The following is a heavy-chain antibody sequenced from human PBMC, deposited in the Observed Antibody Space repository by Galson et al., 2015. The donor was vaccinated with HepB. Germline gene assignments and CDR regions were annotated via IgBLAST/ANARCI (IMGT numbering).Heavy chain of an antibody. J-gene: IGHJ6*02. CDR3: ARSGDTAMVPTPPYYYYGMDV. Sequence: SVKVSCKASGYTFTGYYMHWVRQAPGQGLEWMGWIIPNSGGTNYAQKFQGWVTMTRDTSISTAYMELSRLRSDDTAVYYCARSGDTAMVPTPPYYYYGMDVWGQGTTVTVSS. CDR1: GYTFTGYY. V-gene: IGHV1-2*04. D-gene: IGHD5-18*01. CDR2: IIPNSGGT.